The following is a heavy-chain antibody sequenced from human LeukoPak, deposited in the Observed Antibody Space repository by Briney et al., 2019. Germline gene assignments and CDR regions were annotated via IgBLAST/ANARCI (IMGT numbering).Heavy chain of an antibody. J-gene: IGHJ4*02. CDR1: GSTFSSYA. CDR3: ARLTPDYGDYSPFDY. CDR2: ISYDGSNK. V-gene: IGHV3-30-3*01. D-gene: IGHD4-17*01. Sequence: GGSLRLSCAASGSTFSSYAMHWVRQAPGKGLEWVAVISYDGSNKYYADSVKGRFTISRDNSKNTLYLQMNSLRAEDTAVYYCARLTPDYGDYSPFDYWGQGTLVTVSS.